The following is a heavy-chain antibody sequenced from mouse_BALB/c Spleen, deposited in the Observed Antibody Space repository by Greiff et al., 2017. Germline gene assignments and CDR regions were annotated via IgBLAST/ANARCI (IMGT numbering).Heavy chain of an antibody. CDR2: IDPENGNT. CDR1: GFNIKDYY. D-gene: IGHD3-1*01. Sequence: VQLQQSGAELVRPGALVTLSCKASGFNIKDYYMHWVKQRPEQGLEWIGWIDPENGNTIYDPKFQGKASITADTSSNTAYLQLSSLTSEDTAVYYCARGSSGSSFAYWGQGTLVTVSA. V-gene: IGHV14-1*02. J-gene: IGHJ3*01. CDR3: ARGSSGSSFAY.